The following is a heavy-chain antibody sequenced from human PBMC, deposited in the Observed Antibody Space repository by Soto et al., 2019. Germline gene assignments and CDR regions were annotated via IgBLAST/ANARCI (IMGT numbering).Heavy chain of an antibody. D-gene: IGHD7-27*01. Sequence: SVKVSCNASGFTFTSSSLQWVRQARGQRLEWIGWIVVGSGNTNYAQKFQERVTITRDMSTSTAYMELSSLRSEDTAVYYCVRGVPGDQTYFWYGMDVWGQGTTVTVSS. J-gene: IGHJ6*02. V-gene: IGHV1-58*01. CDR3: VRGVPGDQTYFWYGMDV. CDR1: GFTFTSSS. CDR2: IVVGSGNT.